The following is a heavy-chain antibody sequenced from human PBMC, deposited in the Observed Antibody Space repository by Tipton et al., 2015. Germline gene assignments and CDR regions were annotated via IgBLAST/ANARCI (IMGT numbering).Heavy chain of an antibody. D-gene: IGHD2-15*01. V-gene: IGHV4-59*01. CDR1: GFTFSDAW. CDR2: IYDSGIT. J-gene: IGHJ5*02. CDR3: ARGGNNWFDP. Sequence: LRLSCVASGFTFSDAWMSWIRQPPGKGLEWIGHIYDSGITNHNPSLKSRVTISIDTSKNLFSLKLSSVTAADMAVYYCARGGNNWFDPWGRGTLVTVSS.